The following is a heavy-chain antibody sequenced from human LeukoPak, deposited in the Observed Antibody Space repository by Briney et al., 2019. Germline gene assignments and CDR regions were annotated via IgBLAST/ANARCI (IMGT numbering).Heavy chain of an antibody. V-gene: IGHV4-59*01. Sequence: SETLSLTCTVSGGSISSYYWSWIRQPPGKGLEWIGYIYYSGSTNYNPSLKSRVTISIDTSKNQFSLKLSSVTAADTAVYYCARGHGDYYDSSGYYLLDYWGQGTLVTVSS. J-gene: IGHJ4*02. CDR1: GGSISSYY. CDR2: IYYSGST. D-gene: IGHD3-22*01. CDR3: ARGHGDYYDSSGYYLLDY.